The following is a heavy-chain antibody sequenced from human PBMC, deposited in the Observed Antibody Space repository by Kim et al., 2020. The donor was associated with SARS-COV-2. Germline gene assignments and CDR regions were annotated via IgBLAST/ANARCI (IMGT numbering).Heavy chain of an antibody. V-gene: IGHV3-48*03. J-gene: IGHJ5*02. D-gene: IGHD2-21*02. Sequence: SVKGRFTMSRDNAENSLYLQMNSLRAEDAAVYYCARYCGDDCYGGWGFDPWGQGTLVTVSS. CDR3: ARYCGDDCYGGWGFDP.